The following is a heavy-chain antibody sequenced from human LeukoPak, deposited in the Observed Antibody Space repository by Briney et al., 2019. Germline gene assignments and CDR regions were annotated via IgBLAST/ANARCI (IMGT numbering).Heavy chain of an antibody. Sequence: PGGSLRLSCAASGFTVSSNYMSWVRQAPGKGLEWVSVIYSGGSTYYADSVKGRFTISRDNSKNTLYLQMNSLRAEDTAVYYCATDVDTAMAHPWYWGQGTLVTVSS. D-gene: IGHD5-18*01. CDR1: GFTVSSNY. J-gene: IGHJ4*02. V-gene: IGHV3-66*01. CDR2: IYSGGST. CDR3: ATDVDTAMAHPWY.